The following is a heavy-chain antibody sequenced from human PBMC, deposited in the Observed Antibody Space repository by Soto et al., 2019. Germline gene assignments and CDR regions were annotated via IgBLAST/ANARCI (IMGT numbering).Heavy chain of an antibody. D-gene: IGHD4-4*01. J-gene: IGHJ4*02. Sequence: QVQLVQSGAEVKKPGASVKVSCKASGYTFTSYAMHWVRQAPGQRLEWMGWINAGNGNTKYSQKFQGRVTITRDTSANTAYMELSSLRSEDTAVYYCARDLQGVRGWMGYWGQGTLVTVSS. CDR3: ARDLQGVRGWMGY. CDR2: INAGNGNT. V-gene: IGHV1-3*01. CDR1: GYTFTSYA.